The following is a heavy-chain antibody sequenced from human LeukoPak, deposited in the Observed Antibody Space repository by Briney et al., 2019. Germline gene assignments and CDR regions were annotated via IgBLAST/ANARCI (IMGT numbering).Heavy chain of an antibody. CDR3: ARDNSVGDTAWWFDP. D-gene: IGHD1-26*01. J-gene: IGHJ5*02. CDR1: GYTFTNYW. V-gene: IGHV1-46*01. Sequence: GASVRVSCKASGYTFTNYWIYWVRQAPGQGLEWMGIINPSGGSTSYAQKFQGRVTMTRDMSTSTDYMELSSLRSEDTAVYYCARDNSVGDTAWWFDPWGQGTLVTVSS. CDR2: INPSGGST.